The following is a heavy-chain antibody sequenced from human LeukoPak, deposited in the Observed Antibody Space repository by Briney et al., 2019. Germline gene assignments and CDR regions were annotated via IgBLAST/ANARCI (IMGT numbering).Heavy chain of an antibody. Sequence: ASVKLSCKVSGYTLTELSMHWVRQAPGNGLEWMGGLDPEDGETIYAQKFQGRVTMTEDTSTDTAYMELSSLRSEDTAVYYCATYCVEYCSSTSPIGWGQGTLVTVSS. D-gene: IGHD2-2*01. CDR3: ATYCVEYCSSTSPIG. CDR2: LDPEDGET. CDR1: GYTLTELS. J-gene: IGHJ4*02. V-gene: IGHV1-24*01.